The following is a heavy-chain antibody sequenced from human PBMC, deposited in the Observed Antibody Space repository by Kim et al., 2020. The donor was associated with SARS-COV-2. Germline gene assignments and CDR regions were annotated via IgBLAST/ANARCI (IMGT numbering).Heavy chain of an antibody. Sequence: RTYYADSVKGRFTIARDNSKNTMYMQMNSLGAEDTAVYYCARDLDYYGMDVWGQGTTITVSS. CDR2: RT. CDR3: ARDLDYYGMDV. J-gene: IGHJ6*02. V-gene: IGHV3-53*01.